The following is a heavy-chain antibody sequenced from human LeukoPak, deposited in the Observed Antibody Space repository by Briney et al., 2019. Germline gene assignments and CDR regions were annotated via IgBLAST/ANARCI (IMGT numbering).Heavy chain of an antibody. CDR1: GYTFTNYH. Sequence: ASVKVSCKASGYTFTNYHLHWVRQAPGQGLEWMGIINPSGGNRSYAQNFQGRVTMTRDTSTSTVYMELSGLRSEDTAVYYCAGSVATGTTDQLDYYYYGMDVWGQGTTVTVSS. CDR2: INPSGGNR. CDR3: AGSVATGTTDQLDYYYYGMDV. J-gene: IGHJ6*02. D-gene: IGHD1-1*01. V-gene: IGHV1-46*01.